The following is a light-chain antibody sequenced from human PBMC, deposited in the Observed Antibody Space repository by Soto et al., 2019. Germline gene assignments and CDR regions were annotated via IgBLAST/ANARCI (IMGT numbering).Light chain of an antibody. Sequence: ENVLTQSPASLSVFPGERATLSCRASRYVDRSYIAGYQQKPGQAPRLVIYAGSSRATGIPDRFSGSASGTDFTLTISRLEPEDFAVYYCQQYGSYRTFGQWNRVE. CDR3: QQYGSYRT. J-gene: IGKJ1*01. CDR1: RYVDRSY. V-gene: IGKV3-20*01. CDR2: AGS.